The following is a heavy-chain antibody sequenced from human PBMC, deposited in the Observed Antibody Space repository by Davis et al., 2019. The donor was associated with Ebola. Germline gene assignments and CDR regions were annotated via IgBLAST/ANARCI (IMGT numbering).Heavy chain of an antibody. J-gene: IGHJ4*02. CDR3: ARDSDDYSFDY. Sequence: GGSLTLSCAASGFTFNIFDMHWVRQAPGRGLEWVAFVLSHGSDDHYADSVKGRFTISRDNAKNSLYLQMNSLRPEDTAVYYCARDSDDYSFDYWGQGTLVTVSS. V-gene: IGHV3-30*02. D-gene: IGHD4-11*01. CDR2: VLSHGSDD. CDR1: GFTFNIFD.